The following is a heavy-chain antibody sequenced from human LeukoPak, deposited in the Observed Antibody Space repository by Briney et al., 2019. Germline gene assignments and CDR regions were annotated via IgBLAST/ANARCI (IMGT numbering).Heavy chain of an antibody. CDR2: IKTDGSWT. D-gene: IGHD3-16*01. CDR1: GFTFSDHW. CDR3: VRGVGGSSYLDY. J-gene: IGHJ4*02. Sequence: GGSLRLSCAASGFTFSDHWMHWVRQVPGKGLVWVSRIKTDGSWTNDADSVKGRFTISRDNAENTLYLQMNSLRVEDTPVYYCVRGVGGSSYLDYWGQGALVTVSS. V-gene: IGHV3-74*01.